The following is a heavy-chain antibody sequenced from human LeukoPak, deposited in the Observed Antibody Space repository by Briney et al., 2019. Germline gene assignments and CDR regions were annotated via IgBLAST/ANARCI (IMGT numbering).Heavy chain of an antibody. D-gene: IGHD5-18*01. CDR3: ARGGDNYGYIFDY. V-gene: IGHV3-74*01. Sequence: GGSLRLSCAASGFTFSNYWMHWVRQAPGKGLVWVSRINSDGINTSYADSVKGRFTISRDNAKNTLNLQMNSLRAEDTAVYYCARGGDNYGYIFDYWGQGTLVTVSS. J-gene: IGHJ4*02. CDR2: INSDGINT. CDR1: GFTFSNYW.